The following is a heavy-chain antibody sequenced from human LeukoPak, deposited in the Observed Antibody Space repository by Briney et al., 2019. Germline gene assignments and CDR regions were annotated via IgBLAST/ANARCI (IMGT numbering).Heavy chain of an antibody. CDR2: ISWNSGSI. Sequence: GRSLRLSCAASGFTFDDYAMRWVRQAPGKGLEWVSGISWNSGSIGYADSVKGRFTISRDNAKNSLYLQMNSLRAEDTAVYYCARNKKGDRYTYGHDYWGQGTLVTVSS. CDR1: GFTFDDYA. D-gene: IGHD5-18*01. CDR3: ARNKKGDRYTYGHDY. V-gene: IGHV3-9*01. J-gene: IGHJ4*02.